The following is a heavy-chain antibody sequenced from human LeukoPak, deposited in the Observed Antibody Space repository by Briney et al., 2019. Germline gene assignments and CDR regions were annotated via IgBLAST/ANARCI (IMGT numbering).Heavy chain of an antibody. CDR2: IYPGDSDT. Sequence: GESLKTSCKSSGYSLTNYWIGWVRQMPGKGLEWMGIIYPGDSDTRYGPSFQGQVTISADKSISTAYLQWSSLKASDTAMYYCATPATAYSLFDYWGQGTLVTVSS. D-gene: IGHD3-9*01. CDR1: GYSLTNYW. J-gene: IGHJ4*02. V-gene: IGHV5-51*01. CDR3: ATPATAYSLFDY.